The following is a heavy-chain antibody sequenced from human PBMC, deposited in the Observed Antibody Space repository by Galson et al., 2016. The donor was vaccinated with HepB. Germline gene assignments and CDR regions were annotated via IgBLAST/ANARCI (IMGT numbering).Heavy chain of an antibody. J-gene: IGHJ5*02. CDR3: ARALEYRDAGSPYNWFEP. D-gene: IGHD6-6*01. Sequence: LSLTCTVAGGSISSTSNHYWGWIRQSPGKGLEWVGSISYSGSTHYNPSLNSRVTISGDTPKNQFYLKLNSMSAADTAVYYCARALEYRDAGSPYNWFEPWGQGTLVTASP. CDR2: ISYSGST. V-gene: IGHV4-39*01. CDR1: GGSISSTSNHY.